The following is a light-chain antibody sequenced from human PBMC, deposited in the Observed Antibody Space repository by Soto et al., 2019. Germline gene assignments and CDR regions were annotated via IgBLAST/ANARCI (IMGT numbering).Light chain of an antibody. CDR3: SSYTSRSIYV. CDR1: SSDVGGYNL. V-gene: IGLV2-23*01. Sequence: QSVLTQPASVSGSPGQSITVSCAGTSSDVGGYNLVSWYQQHPGKAPKLIIYEGTERPSGISPRFSGSKSGNTASLTISGLQAEDEADYYCSSYTSRSIYVFGYGTKVTVL. J-gene: IGLJ1*01. CDR2: EGT.